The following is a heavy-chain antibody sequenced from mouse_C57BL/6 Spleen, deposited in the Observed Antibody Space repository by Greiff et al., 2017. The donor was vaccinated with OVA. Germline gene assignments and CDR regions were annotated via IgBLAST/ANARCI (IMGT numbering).Heavy chain of an antibody. J-gene: IGHJ3*01. CDR1: GFTFSDYY. V-gene: IGHV5-12*01. CDR2: ISNGGGST. Sequence: EVMLVESGGGLVQPGGSLKLSCAASGFTFSDYYMYWVRQTPEKRLEWVAYISNGGGSTYYPDTVKGRFTISRDNAKNTLYLQMSRLKSEDTAMYYCARHADAYWGQGTLVTVSA. CDR3: ARHADAY.